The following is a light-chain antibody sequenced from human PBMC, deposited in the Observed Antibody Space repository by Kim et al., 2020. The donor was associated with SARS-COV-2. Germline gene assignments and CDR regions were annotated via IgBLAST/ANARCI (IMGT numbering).Light chain of an antibody. CDR3: SSYTSSNTYV. J-gene: IGLJ1*01. V-gene: IGLV2-14*01. CDR2: DVS. Sequence: QSALTQPASVSGSPGQSITISCTGTSSDVGGYNYVSWYQQHPGKAPKLMIYDVSKRPPGVSNRFSGSKSGNTASLTISGLQAEDEADYYCSSYTSSNTYVFAAGTKVTVL. CDR1: SSDVGGYNY.